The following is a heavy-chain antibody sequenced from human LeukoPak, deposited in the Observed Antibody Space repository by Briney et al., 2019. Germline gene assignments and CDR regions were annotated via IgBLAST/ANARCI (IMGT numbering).Heavy chain of an antibody. D-gene: IGHD2-21*02. J-gene: IGHJ6*02. Sequence: SVKVSCKASGYTFTNFGISWIRQAPGQGLEWVGGILPIFGTANYAQKLQGRVTMTEDTSTDTAYMELSSLRSEGTAVYYCATDFVVVTAAAGYYYGMDVWGQGTTVTVSS. CDR2: ILPIFGTA. CDR3: ATDFVVVTAAAGYYYGMDV. V-gene: IGHV1-69*06. CDR1: GYTFTNFG.